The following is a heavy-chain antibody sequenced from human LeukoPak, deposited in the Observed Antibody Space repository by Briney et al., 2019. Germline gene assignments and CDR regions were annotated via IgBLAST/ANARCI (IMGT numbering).Heavy chain of an antibody. CDR2: IRSKANSYAT. J-gene: IGHJ4*02. D-gene: IGHD3-10*01. CDR1: GFTFSGSA. V-gene: IGHV3-73*01. CDR3: TRRGRVNDY. Sequence: TGRSLRLSCAASGFTFSGSAMHWVSQASGKGLEWVGRIRSKANSYATAYAASVKGRFTISRDDSKNTAYLQMNSLKTEDTAVYYCTRRGRVNDYWGQGTLVTVSS.